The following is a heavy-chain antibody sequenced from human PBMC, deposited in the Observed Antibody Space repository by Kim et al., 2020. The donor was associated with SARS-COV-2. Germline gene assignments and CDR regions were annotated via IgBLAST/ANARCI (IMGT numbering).Heavy chain of an antibody. V-gene: IGHV3-23*01. J-gene: IGHJ4*02. D-gene: IGHD3-16*01. CDR2: ST. Sequence: STYYADSVKGRFTISRDNSKNTLYLQMNSLRAEDTAVYYCAKTPTLPGDYWGQGTLVTVSS. CDR3: AKTPTLPGDY.